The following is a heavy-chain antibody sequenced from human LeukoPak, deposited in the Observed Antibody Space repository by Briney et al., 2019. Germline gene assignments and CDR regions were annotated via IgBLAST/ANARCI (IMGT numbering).Heavy chain of an antibody. V-gene: IGHV4-39*07. J-gene: IGHJ4*02. CDR2: IYYSGST. CDR1: DDSIRSSAYY. CDR3: ARGRPPHDYGTLFDF. D-gene: IGHD4-17*01. Sequence: SETLSLTCAVSDDSIRSSAYYWGWIRQPPGKGLEWIGSIYYSGSTNYNPSLKSRVTMSVDTSKKQFSLELSSVTAADTAVYYCARGRPPHDYGTLFDFWGQGTLVTVSS.